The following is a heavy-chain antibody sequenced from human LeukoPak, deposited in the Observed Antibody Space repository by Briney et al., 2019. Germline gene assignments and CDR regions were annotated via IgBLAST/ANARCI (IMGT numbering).Heavy chain of an antibody. J-gene: IGHJ4*02. D-gene: IGHD6-13*01. CDR2: INPSGGST. CDR1: GYTSTSYY. Sequence: ASVKLSCKASGYTSTSYYMHWLRQAPGQGLEWMGIINPSGGSTSYAQKFQGRATMTRDTSTSTVYMELTSLRSEDTADYYCARSAYSSSWYCPGYWGQGTLVTVSS. CDR3: ARSAYSSSWYCPGY. V-gene: IGHV1-46*01.